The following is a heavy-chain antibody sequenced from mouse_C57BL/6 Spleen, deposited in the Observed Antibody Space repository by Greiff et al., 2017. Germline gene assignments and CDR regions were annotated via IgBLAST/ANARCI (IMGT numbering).Heavy chain of an antibody. Sequence: VQLQQSGAELVKPGASVKISCKASGYAFSSYWMNWVKQRPGKGLEWIGQIYPGDGDTNYNGKFKGKATLTADKSSSTAYMQLSSLTSEDSAVYFCAYGNYGSAMDYWGQGTSVTVSS. CDR1: GYAFSSYW. D-gene: IGHD2-10*02. V-gene: IGHV1-80*01. J-gene: IGHJ4*01. CDR2: IYPGDGDT. CDR3: AYGNYGSAMDY.